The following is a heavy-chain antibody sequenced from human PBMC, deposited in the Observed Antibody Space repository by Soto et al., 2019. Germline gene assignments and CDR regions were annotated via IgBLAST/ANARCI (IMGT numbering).Heavy chain of an antibody. V-gene: IGHV1-69*13. Sequence: SVKVSCKASGGTFSSYAISWVRQAPGQGLEWMGGIIPIFGTANYAQKFQGRVTITADESTSTAYMELSSLRSEDTAVYYCSIFGVLGGYYYMDVWGKGTTVTVSS. J-gene: IGHJ6*03. CDR2: IIPIFGTA. CDR1: GGTFSSYA. D-gene: IGHD3-3*01. CDR3: SIFGVLGGYYYMDV.